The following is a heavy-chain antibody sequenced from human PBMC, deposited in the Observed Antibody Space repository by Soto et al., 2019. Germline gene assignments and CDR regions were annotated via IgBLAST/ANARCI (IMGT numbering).Heavy chain of an antibody. D-gene: IGHD6-13*01. Sequence: ASETLSLTCAVYGGSFSGYYWSWIRQPPGKGLEWIGEINHSGSTNYNPSLKSRVTISVDTSKNQFSLKLSSVTAADTAVYYRARARDSSSLVRKVRWYGMDVWGQGTTVTVLL. V-gene: IGHV4-34*01. CDR1: GGSFSGYY. J-gene: IGHJ6*02. CDR3: ARARDSSSLVRKVRWYGMDV. CDR2: INHSGST.